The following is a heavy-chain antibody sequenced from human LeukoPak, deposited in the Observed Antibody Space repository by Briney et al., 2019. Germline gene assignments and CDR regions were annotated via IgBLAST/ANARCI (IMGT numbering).Heavy chain of an antibody. CDR1: GGSFGGYY. Sequence: SETLSLTCTVYGGSFGGYYWSRIRQPPGKGLEWIGEINHSGSTNYNPSLKSRVTISVDTSKNQFSLKLSSVTAADTAVYYCARGYGPGSYYHYWGQGTLVTVSS. CDR2: INHSGST. D-gene: IGHD3-10*01. V-gene: IGHV4-34*01. CDR3: ARGYGPGSYYHY. J-gene: IGHJ4*02.